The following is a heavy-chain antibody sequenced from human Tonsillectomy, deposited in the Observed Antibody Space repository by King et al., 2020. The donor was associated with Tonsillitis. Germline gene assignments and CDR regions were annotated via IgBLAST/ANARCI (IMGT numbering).Heavy chain of an antibody. V-gene: IGHV2-5*01. CDR2: IYWNDDK. CDR3: AHTGYSSSWDTFDY. D-gene: IGHD6-13*01. CDR1: GFSLSTSGVG. Sequence: TLKESGPTLVKPTQTLTLTCSFSGFSLSTSGVGVGWIRQPPGKALEWLALIYWNDDKRYSPSLKSRLTITKDTSKNEVVLTMTNMDPVDTATYYCAHTGYSSSWDTFDYWGQGTLVTVSS. J-gene: IGHJ4*02.